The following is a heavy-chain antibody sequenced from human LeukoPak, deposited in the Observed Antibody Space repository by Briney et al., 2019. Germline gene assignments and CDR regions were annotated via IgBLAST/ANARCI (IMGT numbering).Heavy chain of an antibody. J-gene: IGHJ4*02. Sequence: ASVKVSCKASGYTFTGYYLHWVRQAPGQGLEWMGIINPSGGSTSYAQKFQGRVTMTRDMSTSTVYMELSSLRSEDTAVYYCARDRAEGLVGGLFVWGQGTLVTVSS. CDR1: GYTFTGYY. V-gene: IGHV1-46*01. D-gene: IGHD3-16*01. CDR2: INPSGGST. CDR3: ARDRAEGLVGGLFV.